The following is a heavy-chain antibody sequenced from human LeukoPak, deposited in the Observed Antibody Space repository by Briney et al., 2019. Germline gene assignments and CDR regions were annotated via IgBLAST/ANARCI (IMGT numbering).Heavy chain of an antibody. D-gene: IGHD3-22*01. Sequence: GGSLRLSCAASGFTFSSYAMSWVRQAPGKGLEWVSAISGGGGSTFYADSVKGRFTTSRDNSKSTLYLQMNSLRAEDTAVYYCAKDSYDSSGSRYDYWGQGTLVTVSS. CDR1: GFTFSSYA. CDR3: AKDSYDSSGSRYDY. J-gene: IGHJ4*02. CDR2: ISGGGGST. V-gene: IGHV3-23*01.